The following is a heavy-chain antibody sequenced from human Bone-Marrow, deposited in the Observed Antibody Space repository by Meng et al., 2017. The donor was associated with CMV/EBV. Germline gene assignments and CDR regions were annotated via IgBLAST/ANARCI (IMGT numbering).Heavy chain of an antibody. J-gene: IGHJ5*02. Sequence: ASVKVSCKASGYTFTGYDMHWVRQAPGQGLEWMGWMNPNSGGTNYAQKFQGRVTITRDTSISTAYMELSSLRSDDTAVYYCARSSDRKSHRGWFDPWGQGTLVTVSS. D-gene: IGHD1-14*01. CDR3: ARSSDRKSHRGWFDP. V-gene: IGHV1-2*02. CDR1: GYTFTGYD. CDR2: MNPNSGGT.